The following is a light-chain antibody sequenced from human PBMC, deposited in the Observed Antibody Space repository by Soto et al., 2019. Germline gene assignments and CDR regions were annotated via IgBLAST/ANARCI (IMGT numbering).Light chain of an antibody. CDR2: EGS. Sequence: QSVLTQPASVSGSPGQSITISCTGTSSDVGSYNLVSWYQQHSGKAPKLMIYEGSKRPSGVSNRFSGSKSGNTASLTISGLQAEDEADYYCCSYAGSSTVVVFGGGTKLTVL. CDR3: CSYAGSSTVVV. V-gene: IGLV2-23*03. J-gene: IGLJ2*01. CDR1: SSDVGSYNL.